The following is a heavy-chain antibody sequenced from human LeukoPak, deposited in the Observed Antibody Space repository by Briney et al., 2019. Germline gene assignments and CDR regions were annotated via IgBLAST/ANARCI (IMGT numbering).Heavy chain of an antibody. V-gene: IGHV1-18*01. Sequence: ASVKVSCKASGYTFTSCGISWVRQAPGQGLEWMGWISAYNGNTNYAQKLQGRVTMTTDTSTSTAYMELRSLRSDDTAVYYCARVLTVRGVIRYFDYWGQGTLVTVSS. CDR2: ISAYNGNT. CDR3: ARVLTVRGVIRYFDY. J-gene: IGHJ4*02. CDR1: GYTFTSCG. D-gene: IGHD3-10*02.